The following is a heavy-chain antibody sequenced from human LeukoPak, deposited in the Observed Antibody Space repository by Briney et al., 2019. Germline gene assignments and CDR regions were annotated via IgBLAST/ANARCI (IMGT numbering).Heavy chain of an antibody. Sequence: SQTLSLTCTVSGGSISSGSYYWSWIRQPAGKGLEWIGRIYTSGSTNYNPSLKSRVTISVDTSKNQFSPKLSSVTAADTAVYYCASFDKYYYDSSGYYRLDYWGQGTLVTVSS. D-gene: IGHD3-22*01. CDR3: ASFDKYYYDSSGYYRLDY. J-gene: IGHJ4*02. V-gene: IGHV4-61*02. CDR2: IYTSGST. CDR1: GGSISSGSYY.